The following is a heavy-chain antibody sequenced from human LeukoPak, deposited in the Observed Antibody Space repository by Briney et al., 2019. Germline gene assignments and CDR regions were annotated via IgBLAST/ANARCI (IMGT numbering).Heavy chain of an antibody. D-gene: IGHD6-13*01. CDR2: IIPIFGTA. CDR1: GGTFSSYA. J-gene: IGHJ6*03. CDR3: ARAAWYSSSWYDPYYYMDV. Sequence: GSSVKVSCKASGGTFSSYAISWVRQAPGQGLEWMGGIIPIFGTANYAQKFQGRVTITTDESTSTAYMELSSLRSEDTAVYYCARAAWYSSSWYDPYYYMDVWGKGTTVTVSS. V-gene: IGHV1-69*05.